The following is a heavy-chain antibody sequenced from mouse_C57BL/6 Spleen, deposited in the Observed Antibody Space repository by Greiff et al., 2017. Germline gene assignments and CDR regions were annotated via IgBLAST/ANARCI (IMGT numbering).Heavy chain of an antibody. CDR1: GFTFRDYG. V-gene: IGHV5-17*01. D-gene: IGHD2-3*01. J-gene: IGHJ3*01. Sequence: EVKLMESGGGLVKPGGSPKHRCAASGFTFRDYGLHWVRQASEKGLAWVAYISSGSSTIYYADTVKGRFTISRDNAKNTLFLQMTSLRSEDTAIYYCASRYDGYSSWFAYWCQGTLVTVSA. CDR2: ISSGSSTI. CDR3: ASRYDGYSSWFAY.